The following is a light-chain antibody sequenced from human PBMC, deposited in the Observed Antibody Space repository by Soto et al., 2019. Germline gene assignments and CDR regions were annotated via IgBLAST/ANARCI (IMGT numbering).Light chain of an antibody. J-gene: IGLJ1*01. CDR1: SSDVGAFNY. V-gene: IGLV2-14*03. CDR2: DVS. CDR3: ASYTTSSTYV. Sequence: QSALTQPASVSGSPGQSIAISCTGTSSDVGAFNYVSWYQQHPGKAPNFMIFDVSSRPSGVSDRFSGSKSGNTASLTISGLKTEDEADYYCASYTTSSTYVFGTGTKVTVL.